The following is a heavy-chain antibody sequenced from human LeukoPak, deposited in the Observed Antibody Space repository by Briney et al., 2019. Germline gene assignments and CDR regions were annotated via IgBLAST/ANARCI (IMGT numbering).Heavy chain of an antibody. CDR2: INHSGST. CDR1: GGSFSGYY. J-gene: IGHJ3*02. V-gene: IGHV4-34*01. CDR3: ARGRMGVRGVIIPGAFDI. Sequence: PSETLSLTCAVYGGSFSGYYWSWIRQPPGKGLEWIGEINHSGSTNYNPSLKSRVTMSVDTSKNQFSLKLSSVTAADTAVYDCARGRMGVRGVIIPGAFDIWGQGTMVTVSS. D-gene: IGHD3-10*01.